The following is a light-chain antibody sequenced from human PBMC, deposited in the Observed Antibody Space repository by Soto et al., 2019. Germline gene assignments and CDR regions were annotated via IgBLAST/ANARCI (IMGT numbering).Light chain of an antibody. CDR3: QQTYSPPFT. CDR2: GAF. J-gene: IGKJ2*01. CDR1: HTFSSF. Sequence: DIQMTQSPSSLSASVGDRVTITCRASHTFSSFLNWYQQKRGKPPTLLIYGAFNLRSGVPSRFAGRGGGAEFRLTISSLQPGDFATYYCQQTYSPPFTFGQGTSLELK. V-gene: IGKV1-39*01.